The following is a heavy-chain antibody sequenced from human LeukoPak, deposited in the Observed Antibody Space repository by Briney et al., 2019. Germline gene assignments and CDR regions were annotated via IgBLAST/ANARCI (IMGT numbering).Heavy chain of an antibody. V-gene: IGHV3-23*01. CDR1: GFTFSSYA. D-gene: IGHD2-2*01. J-gene: IGHJ4*02. Sequence: PGGSLRLSCAASGFTFSSYAMSWVRQAPGKGLEWVSAISGSGGSTYYADSVKGRFTISRDNSKNTLYLQMNSLRAEDTAIYYCAKDGIVVVPAANDYWGQGTLVTVSS. CDR2: ISGSGGST. CDR3: AKDGIVVVPAANDY.